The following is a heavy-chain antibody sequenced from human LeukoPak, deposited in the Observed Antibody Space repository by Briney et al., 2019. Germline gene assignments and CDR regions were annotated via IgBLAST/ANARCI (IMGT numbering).Heavy chain of an antibody. V-gene: IGHV3-72*01. Sequence: SGGSLRLSCAASRFTFSDHYMDWVRQAPGKGLEWVGRTRNKANSYTTEYAASVKGRFTISRDDSKNSLYLQMNSLKTEDTAVYYCARVQTYYYGSGSYCLDYWGQGTLVTVSS. D-gene: IGHD3-10*01. J-gene: IGHJ4*02. CDR1: RFTFSDHY. CDR3: ARVQTYYYGSGSYCLDY. CDR2: TRNKANSYTT.